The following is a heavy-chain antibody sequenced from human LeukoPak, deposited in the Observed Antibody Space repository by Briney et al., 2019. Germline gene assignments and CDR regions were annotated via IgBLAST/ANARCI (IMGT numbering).Heavy chain of an antibody. J-gene: IGHJ3*02. CDR2: INWNGGST. D-gene: IGHD6-25*01. V-gene: IGHV3-20*04. CDR3: ARDGLRLVENDAFDI. Sequence: GGSLRLSCAAPGFTFDDYGMSWVRQAPGKGLEWVSGINWNGGSTGYADSVKGRFTISRDNAKNSLYLQMNSLRAEDTALYYCARDGLRLVENDAFDIWGQGTMVTVSS. CDR1: GFTFDDYG.